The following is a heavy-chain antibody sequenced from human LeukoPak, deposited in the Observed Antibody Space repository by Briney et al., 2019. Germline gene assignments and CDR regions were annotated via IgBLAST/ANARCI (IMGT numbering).Heavy chain of an antibody. D-gene: IGHD3-22*01. J-gene: IGHJ3*02. CDR2: IYNSGST. CDR3: ARYAPIPSPSNPITMIVVGTHYDAFDI. Sequence: KASETLSLTCTVSGGSIRSNYYWSWIRQPAGKGLEWIGRIYNSGSTKYNPSLKSRVTISVDTSKNQFSLKLSSVTAADTAVYYCARYAPIPSPSNPITMIVVGTHYDAFDIWGQGTMVTVSS. CDR1: GGSIRSNYY. V-gene: IGHV4-4*07.